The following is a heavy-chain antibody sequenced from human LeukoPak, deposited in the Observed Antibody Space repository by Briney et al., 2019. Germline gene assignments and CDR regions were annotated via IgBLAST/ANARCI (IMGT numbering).Heavy chain of an antibody. Sequence: SETLSLTCTASGDSISSSSYYWGWIRQPPGKGLEWIGSFYYSGSTYYNPSLKSRVTMSVDTSKNQFSLRLSSVTAADTAVYYCARDSYSSTWSPSYYFDYWGQGTLVTVSS. D-gene: IGHD6-13*01. J-gene: IGHJ4*02. CDR1: GDSISSSSYY. V-gene: IGHV4-39*07. CDR3: ARDSYSSTWSPSYYFDY. CDR2: FYYSGST.